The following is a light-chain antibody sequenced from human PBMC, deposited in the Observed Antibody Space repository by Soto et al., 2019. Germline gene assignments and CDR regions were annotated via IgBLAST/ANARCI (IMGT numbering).Light chain of an antibody. V-gene: IGKV1-39*01. J-gene: IGKJ2*01. Sequence: DIQMTQSPSSMSASIGDRVTITCRASQSISSYLNWHQHKPGEAPKLLIYPASSLQSGVPSRFSGSGSGTDFTLTISSLQPEDFATYYCQQSYSTPYTFGLGNKLEIK. CDR2: PAS. CDR3: QQSYSTPYT. CDR1: QSISSY.